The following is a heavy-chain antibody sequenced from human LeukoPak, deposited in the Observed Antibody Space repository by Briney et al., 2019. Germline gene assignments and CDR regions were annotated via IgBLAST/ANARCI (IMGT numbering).Heavy chain of an antibody. CDR3: AKDSGAKIRYLDY. V-gene: IGHV3-33*06. CDR1: GFTFSSCG. J-gene: IGHJ4*02. D-gene: IGHD5-12*01. Sequence: GGSLRLSCAASGFTFSSCGMHWVRQAPGKGLEWVAVIWYDGSNKYYADSVKGRFTISRDNSKNTLYLQMNSLRAEDTAVYYCAKDSGAKIRYLDYWGQGTLVTVSS. CDR2: IWYDGSNK.